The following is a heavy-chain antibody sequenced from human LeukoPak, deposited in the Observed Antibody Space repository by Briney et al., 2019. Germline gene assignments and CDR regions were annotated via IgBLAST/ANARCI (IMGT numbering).Heavy chain of an antibody. CDR1: GYRFTTYW. Sequence: GESLKISCKASGYRFTTYWIGWVRQMPGKGLEWMGIIDPHDSDTRYRPAFEGQVTISADKSINTAYLQWSSLKASDTAIYFCARRDLYDTSGYGGNTFDVWGQETMVSVSS. CDR2: IDPHDSDT. CDR3: ARRDLYDTSGYGGNTFDV. J-gene: IGHJ3*01. V-gene: IGHV5-51*01. D-gene: IGHD3-22*01.